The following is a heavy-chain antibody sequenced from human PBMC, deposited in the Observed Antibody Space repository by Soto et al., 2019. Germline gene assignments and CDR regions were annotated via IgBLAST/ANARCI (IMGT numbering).Heavy chain of an antibody. CDR3: ARVSWREKYGMDV. V-gene: IGHV3-11*01. CDR1: GFTFSDSY. J-gene: IGHJ6*02. CDR2: ITFSGNTV. Sequence: GGSLRLSCAASGFTFSDSYMGWTRQAPGKGLEWISYITFSGNTVYYADSLKGRFTISRDNAKNSLYLQMNRLRAEDTAVYYCARVSWREKYGMDVWGQGTTVTVSS.